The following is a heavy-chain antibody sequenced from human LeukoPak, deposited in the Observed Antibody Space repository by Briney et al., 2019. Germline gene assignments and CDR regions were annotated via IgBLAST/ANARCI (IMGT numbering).Heavy chain of an antibody. D-gene: IGHD6-13*01. CDR2: MNPNSGNT. Sequence: ASVKFPSKASEYTSTSNDTNWVQQATDQGLEWMGGMNPNSGNTGYAQKFQGRVTMTRNTSISTAYMELSSLRSEDTAVYYCARGKAARRLNWFDPWGQGTLVTVSS. CDR1: EYTSTSND. CDR3: ARGKAARRLNWFDP. J-gene: IGHJ5*02. V-gene: IGHV1-8*01.